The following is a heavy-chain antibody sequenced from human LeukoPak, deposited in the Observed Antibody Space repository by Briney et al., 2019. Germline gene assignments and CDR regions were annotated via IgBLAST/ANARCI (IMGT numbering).Heavy chain of an antibody. CDR2: ISYDGSNK. D-gene: IGHD2-2*01. V-gene: IGHV3-30*18. Sequence: GGSLRLSCAASGFTFSSYGMHWVRQAPGKGLGWVAVISYDGSNKYYADSVKGRFTISRDNSKNTLYLQMNSLRPEDTAVYYCAKDPRYQLRPDYYYYYGMDVWGQGTTVTVSS. CDR1: GFTFSSYG. CDR3: AKDPRYQLRPDYYYYYGMDV. J-gene: IGHJ6*02.